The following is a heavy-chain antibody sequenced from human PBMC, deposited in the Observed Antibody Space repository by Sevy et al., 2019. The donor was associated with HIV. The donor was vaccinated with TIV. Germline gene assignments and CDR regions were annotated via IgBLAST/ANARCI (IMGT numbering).Heavy chain of an antibody. CDR3: ARGRVATKGFDY. V-gene: IGHV4-34*01. CDR1: GASFSGFF. Sequence: SETLSLTCAVYGASFSGFFWSWIRQSPGKGLEWIGEVDHSGVANYNPSLECRVTLAVDVSKNQVSLNVTSVTATDAAIYFCARGRVATKGFDYWGRGSLVTVSS. J-gene: IGHJ4*02. CDR2: VDHSGVA. D-gene: IGHD2-21*01.